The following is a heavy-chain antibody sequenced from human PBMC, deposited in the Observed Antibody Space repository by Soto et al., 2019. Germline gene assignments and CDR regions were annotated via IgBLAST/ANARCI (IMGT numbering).Heavy chain of an antibody. CDR1: GFTFSSYG. CDR3: AKSSNYGDYSELDY. V-gene: IGHV3-30*18. CDR2: ISYDGSNK. Sequence: VGSLRLSCAASGFTFSSYGMHWVRQAPGKGLEWVAVISYDGSNKYYADSVKGRFTISRDNSKNTLYLQMNSLRAEDTAVYYCAKSSNYGDYSELDYWGQGTLVTVSS. J-gene: IGHJ4*02. D-gene: IGHD4-17*01.